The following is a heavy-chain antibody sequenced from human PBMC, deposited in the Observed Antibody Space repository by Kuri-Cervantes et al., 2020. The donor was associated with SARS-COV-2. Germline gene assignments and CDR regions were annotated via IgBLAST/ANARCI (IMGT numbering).Heavy chain of an antibody. CDR3: ARARDWFDP. CDR1: GGSISSYY. CDR2: IYYSGST. Sequence: GSLRLSCTVSGGSISSYYWSWIRQPPGKGLKWIGYIYYSGSTNYNPSLKSRVTISVDTSKNQFSLKLSSVTAADTAVYYCARARDWFDPWGQGTLVTVSS. V-gene: IGHV4-59*12. J-gene: IGHJ5*02.